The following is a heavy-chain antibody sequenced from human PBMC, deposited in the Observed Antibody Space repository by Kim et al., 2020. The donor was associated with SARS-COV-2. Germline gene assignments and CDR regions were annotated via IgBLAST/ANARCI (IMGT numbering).Heavy chain of an antibody. CDR1: GFTFSSYA. J-gene: IGHJ4*02. CDR2: ISGSGAST. D-gene: IGHD3-3*01. CDR3: AKDDSYYDFWSGYYPRQLDY. Sequence: GGSLRLSCAASGFTFSSYAMSWVRLSPGKGLEWVSAISGSGASTYYADSVKGRFTISRDNSKNTLYLQMNSLRAEDTAVYYCAKDDSYYDFWSGYYPRQLDYWGQGTLVTVSS. V-gene: IGHV3-23*01.